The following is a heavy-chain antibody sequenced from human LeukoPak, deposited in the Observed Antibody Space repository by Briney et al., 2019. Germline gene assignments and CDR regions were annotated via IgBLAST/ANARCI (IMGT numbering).Heavy chain of an antibody. CDR1: GDSISRSRHF. CDR3: ARGGVDYLYYYYYYMDV. CDR2: IYNSGST. J-gene: IGHJ6*03. V-gene: IGHV4-39*07. D-gene: IGHD4-11*01. Sequence: SETLSLTCNVSGDSISRSRHFWAWIRQSPGRGLEWIGYIYNSGSTYYNPSLKSRVTISLDTSKNQFSLKLSSVTAADTAVYYCARGGVDYLYYYYYYMDVWGKGTTVTVSS.